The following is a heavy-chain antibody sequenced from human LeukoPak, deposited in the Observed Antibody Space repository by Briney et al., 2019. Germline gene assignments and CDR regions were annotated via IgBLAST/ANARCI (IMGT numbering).Heavy chain of an antibody. D-gene: IGHD3-9*01. Sequence: ASVKVSCKVSGYTLTELSMHWVRQGPGKGLEWMGGFDPEYADTIYAQKFQGRVTLTEDTSTDTAYMELSSLRSEDTAVYYCAIEGSKSRYFDWLQTWGQGTLVTVSA. V-gene: IGHV1-24*01. J-gene: IGHJ5*02. CDR3: AIEGSKSRYFDWLQT. CDR1: GYTLTELS. CDR2: FDPEYADT.